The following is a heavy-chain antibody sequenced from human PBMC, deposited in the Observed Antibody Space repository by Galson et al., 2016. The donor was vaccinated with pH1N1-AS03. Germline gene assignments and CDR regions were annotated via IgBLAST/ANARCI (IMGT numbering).Heavy chain of an antibody. D-gene: IGHD5-12*01. CDR3: ARDRGDLDY. CDR2: IYTRGSP. V-gene: IGHV4-61*02. Sequence: TLSLTCTVSGVSISSRSYYWSWIRQPAGKGLEWIGRIYTRGSPNYNPSLKSRVTISLDTSKNQFSLKLSSVTAADTAVYFCARDRGDLDYWGQGALVTVSS. J-gene: IGHJ4*02. CDR1: GVSISSRSYY.